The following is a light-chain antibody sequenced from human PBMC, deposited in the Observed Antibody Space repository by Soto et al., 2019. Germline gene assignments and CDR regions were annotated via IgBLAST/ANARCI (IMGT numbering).Light chain of an antibody. V-gene: IGKV3-20*01. Sequence: EIVVTQSPGTLSLSPGEGAALSCRASQSVSSNYLAWYQPRPGQAPRLLIYAASNRAAGIPDRFSGSGSGTDFTLTISRLEPEDFAVYYCQQYGSSPATFGQGTKLEIK. CDR1: QSVSSNY. CDR3: QQYGSSPAT. J-gene: IGKJ2*01. CDR2: AAS.